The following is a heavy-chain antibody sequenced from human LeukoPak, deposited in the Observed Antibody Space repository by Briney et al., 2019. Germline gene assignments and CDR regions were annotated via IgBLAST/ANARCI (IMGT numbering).Heavy chain of an antibody. CDR3: ARGSGSYYYYYMDV. J-gene: IGHJ6*03. Sequence: SETLSLTCTVSGGSISRTSYYWGWIRQPPGKGLEWIGSIYYSGSTYYNPSLKSRVTISVDTSKNQFSLKLSSVTAADTAVYYCARGSGSYYYYYMDVWGKGTTVTVSS. CDR2: IYYSGST. V-gene: IGHV4-39*07. CDR1: GGSISRTSYY. D-gene: IGHD1-26*01.